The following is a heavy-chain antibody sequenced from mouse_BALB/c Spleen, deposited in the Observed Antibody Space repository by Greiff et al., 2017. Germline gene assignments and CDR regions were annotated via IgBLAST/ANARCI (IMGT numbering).Heavy chain of an antibody. Sequence: EVMLVESGGGLVKPGGSLKLSCAASGFTFSSYAMSWVRQTPDKRLEWVASISSGGSTYYPDSVKGRFTISRDNARNILYLQMSSLRSEDTAMYYCARGVGYGAMDYWGQGTSVTVSS. CDR3: ARGVGYGAMDY. V-gene: IGHV5-6-5*01. J-gene: IGHJ4*01. D-gene: IGHD2-14*01. CDR1: GFTFSSYA. CDR2: ISSGGST.